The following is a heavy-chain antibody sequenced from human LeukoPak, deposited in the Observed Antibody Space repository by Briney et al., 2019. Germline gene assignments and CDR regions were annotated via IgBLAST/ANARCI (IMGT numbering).Heavy chain of an antibody. Sequence: SETLSLTCTVSGGSISSSSYYWGWIRQPPGKGLEWIGSIYYSGSTYYNPSLKSRVTISVDTSKNQFSLKLSSVTAADTAVYYCARLSRSITFGTNWGQGTLVTVSS. CDR1: GGSISSSSYY. D-gene: IGHD3-16*01. CDR3: ARLSRSITFGTN. J-gene: IGHJ4*02. CDR2: IYYSGST. V-gene: IGHV4-39*01.